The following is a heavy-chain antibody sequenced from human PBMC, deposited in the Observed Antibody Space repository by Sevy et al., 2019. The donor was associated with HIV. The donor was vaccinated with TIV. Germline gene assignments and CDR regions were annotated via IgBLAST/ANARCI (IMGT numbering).Heavy chain of an antibody. CDR1: GFTFDDYA. CDR3: AKDNWKYYGSGVDY. V-gene: IGHV3-9*01. CDR2: ISWNSGSI. D-gene: IGHD3-10*01. J-gene: IGHJ4*02. Sequence: GGSLRLSCAASGFTFDDYAMHWVRQAPGKGLEWVSGISWNSGSIGYADSVKGRFTISRDNAKNSLYLQMNSLRAEDTAFYYCAKDNWKYYGSGVDYWGQGTLVTVSS.